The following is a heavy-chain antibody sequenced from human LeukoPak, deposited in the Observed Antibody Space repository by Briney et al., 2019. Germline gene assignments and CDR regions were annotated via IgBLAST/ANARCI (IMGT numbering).Heavy chain of an antibody. V-gene: IGHV1-2*06. CDR2: INPNNGVT. D-gene: IGHD4-17*01. J-gene: IGHJ4*02. CDR3: VRVKGSNGDYALPY. CDR1: GDTFTGYY. Sequence: ASVKVSCKASGDTFTGYYLHCVRQAPGQGLEWVGRINPNNGVTNYAQNFQGRVSMTRDTSISTAYMELSSLRSDDTAVYYCVRVKGSNGDYALPYWGQGTLVTVSS.